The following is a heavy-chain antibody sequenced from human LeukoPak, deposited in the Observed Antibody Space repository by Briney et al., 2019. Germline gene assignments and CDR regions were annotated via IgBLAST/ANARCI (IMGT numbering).Heavy chain of an antibody. Sequence: GGSLRLSCTVSGFTFSSEAMSWVRQLPGGGLRWVSTISPAGGTTYYAESMKGRFTICRDNSKSTLYLQMNSLRADDTAMYYCAKDRQLFRTYSSSWTCYWGQGTLVTASS. J-gene: IGHJ4*01. V-gene: IGHV3-23*01. CDR1: GFTFSSEA. CDR2: ISPAGGTT. D-gene: IGHD6-13*01. CDR3: AKDRQLFRTYSSSWTCY.